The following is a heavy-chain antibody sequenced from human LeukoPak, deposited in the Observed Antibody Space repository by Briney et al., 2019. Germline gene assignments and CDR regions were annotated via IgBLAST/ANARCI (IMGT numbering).Heavy chain of an antibody. Sequence: GGSLRLSCAASGFTFSSYAMHWVRQAPGKGLEWVAVISYDGSNKYYADSVKGRFTISRDNSKNTLYLQMNSLRAEDTAVYYCARAGYDFWSGYFYFDYWGQGTLVTVSS. V-gene: IGHV3-30*04. CDR1: GFTFSSYA. CDR3: ARAGYDFWSGYFYFDY. D-gene: IGHD3-3*01. J-gene: IGHJ4*02. CDR2: ISYDGSNK.